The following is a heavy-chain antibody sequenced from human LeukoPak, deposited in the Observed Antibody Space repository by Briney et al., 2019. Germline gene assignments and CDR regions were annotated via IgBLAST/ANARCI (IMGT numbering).Heavy chain of an antibody. J-gene: IGHJ4*02. CDR2: MNPNSGNT. Sequence: ASAKVSCKASGYTFTSYDINWVRQATGQGLEWMGWMNPNSGNTGYAQKFQGRVTVTRNTSISTAYMELSSLRSEDTAVYYCASIAVAGTAEFDYWGQGTLVTVSS. CDR3: ASIAVAGTAEFDY. V-gene: IGHV1-8*01. CDR1: GYTFTSYD. D-gene: IGHD6-19*01.